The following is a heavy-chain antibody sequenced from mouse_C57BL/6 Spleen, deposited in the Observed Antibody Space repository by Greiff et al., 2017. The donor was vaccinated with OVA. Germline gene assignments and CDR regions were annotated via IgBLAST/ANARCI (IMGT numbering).Heavy chain of an antibody. CDR2: IDPSDSYT. V-gene: IGHV1-69*01. CDR1: GYPFTSYW. Sequence: QVQLQQPGAELVMPGASVKLSCKASGYPFTSYWMHWVKQRPGQGLEWIGEIDPSDSYTNSNQKFKGKSTLPVDKSSSTAYMQLSSLTSEDSAVYYCARRGGSSWYFDVWGTGTTVTVSS. D-gene: IGHD1-1*01. J-gene: IGHJ1*03. CDR3: ARRGGSSWYFDV.